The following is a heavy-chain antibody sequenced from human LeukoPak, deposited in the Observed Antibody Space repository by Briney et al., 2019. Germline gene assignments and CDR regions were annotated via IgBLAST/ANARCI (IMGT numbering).Heavy chain of an antibody. Sequence: PGRSLRLSCTASGFTFSNYGMHWVRQAPGKGLEWVAVMWVWNDGSNEYYADSVKGRFTIARDNSKNTLYLQMVSLRAEDTAGYYCARDRFPHDDAHYGMDVWGQGTTVTVSS. CDR1: GFTFSNYG. J-gene: IGHJ6*02. D-gene: IGHD3-16*01. CDR3: ARDRFPHDDAHYGMDV. V-gene: IGHV3-33*01. CDR2: MWVWNDGSNE.